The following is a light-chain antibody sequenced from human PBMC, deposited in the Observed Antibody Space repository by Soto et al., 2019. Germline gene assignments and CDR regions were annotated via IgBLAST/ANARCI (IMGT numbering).Light chain of an antibody. CDR3: QSYDRSLSGSV. CDR1: SSNIGAGYD. J-gene: IGLJ3*02. Sequence: VLTQPPSVSGAPGQRVTISCTGGSSNIGAGYDVQWYQQFPGIAPTLLIYDTTTRPSGVPDRFSGSKSGTSASLAITGLQAEDEADYYCQSYDRSLSGSVFGGGTKLTVL. CDR2: DTT. V-gene: IGLV1-40*01.